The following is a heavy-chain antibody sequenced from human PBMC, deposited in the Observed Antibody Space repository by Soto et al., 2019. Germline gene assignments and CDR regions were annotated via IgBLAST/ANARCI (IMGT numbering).Heavy chain of an antibody. Sequence: SESLSLTCTVSGASVSNGRFYWTWIRQYPGRGLEWIGYIYNTGTTYYNSSLKTRVIISVDASKNQFSLNLNSVTAADVAVYRCARATTSNGMDVWGKGTTVT. CDR3: ARATTSNGMDV. CDR2: IYNTGTT. V-gene: IGHV4-31*03. CDR1: GASVSNGRFY. J-gene: IGHJ6*04.